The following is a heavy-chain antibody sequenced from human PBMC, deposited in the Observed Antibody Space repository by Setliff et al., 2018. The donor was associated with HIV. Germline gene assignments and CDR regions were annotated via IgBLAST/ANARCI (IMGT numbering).Heavy chain of an antibody. J-gene: IGHJ5*02. Sequence: SETLSLTCSVSGASVNYNTWSWIRQAPGKGLQWIGFIYNSVTTNYNPPLKSRATISLDTSKNQFSLKLTSVTAADTAVYYCARGGTSSNWFGPWGQGTLVTVSS. CDR1: GASVNYNT. V-gene: IGHV4-59*02. D-gene: IGHD2-2*01. CDR2: IYNSVTT. CDR3: ARGGTSSNWFGP.